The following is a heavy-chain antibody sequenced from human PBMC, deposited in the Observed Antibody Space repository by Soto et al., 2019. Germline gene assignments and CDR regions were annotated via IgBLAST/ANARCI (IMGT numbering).Heavy chain of an antibody. J-gene: IGHJ6*02. D-gene: IGHD3-3*01. Sequence: SETLSLTCAVYGGSFSGYYWSWIRRPPGKGLEWIGEINHRGSTNYNPSLKSRVTISVDTSKNQFSLKLSSVTAADTAVYYCARDAYYDFWSGYYHYYYGMDVWGQGTTVTVSS. CDR2: INHRGST. V-gene: IGHV4-34*01. CDR3: ARDAYYDFWSGYYHYYYGMDV. CDR1: GGSFSGYY.